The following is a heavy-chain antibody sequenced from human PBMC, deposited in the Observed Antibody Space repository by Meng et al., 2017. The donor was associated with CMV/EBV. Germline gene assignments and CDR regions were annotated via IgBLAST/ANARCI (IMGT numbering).Heavy chain of an antibody. V-gene: IGHV3-21*01. Sequence: GGSLRLSCAASGFTFSSYSMNWVRQAPGKGLEWVSSISSSSSYIYYADSVKGRFTISRDNAKNSLYLQMNSLRAEDTAVYYCARGAFIVGATGYYGMDVWGQGTTVTVSS. J-gene: IGHJ6*02. CDR2: ISSSSSYI. CDR3: ARGAFIVGATGYYGMDV. D-gene: IGHD1-26*01. CDR1: GFTFSSYS.